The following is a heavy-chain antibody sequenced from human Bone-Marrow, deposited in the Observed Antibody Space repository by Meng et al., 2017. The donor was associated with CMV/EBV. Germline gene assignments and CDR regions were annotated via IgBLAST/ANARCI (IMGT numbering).Heavy chain of an antibody. CDR1: GFTFSSYA. J-gene: IGHJ4*02. CDR3: ARDGYYYGSGGPAHIDY. D-gene: IGHD3-10*01. Sequence: GGSLRLSCAASGFTFSSYAMHWVRQAPGKGLEWVAVISYDGSNKYYADSVKGRFTISRDNSKNTLYLQMNSLRAEDKAVYYCARDGYYYGSGGPAHIDYWGQGTLVTVSS. V-gene: IGHV3-30*04. CDR2: ISYDGSNK.